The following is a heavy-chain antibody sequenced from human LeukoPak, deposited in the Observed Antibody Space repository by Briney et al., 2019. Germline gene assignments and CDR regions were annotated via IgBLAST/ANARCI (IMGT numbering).Heavy chain of an antibody. D-gene: IGHD6-19*01. V-gene: IGHV4-59*11. CDR1: GGSISSHY. Sequence: SETLSLTCTVSGGSISSHYWSWIWHPPRQGLGWIGYIYYSGSTNNNPSLKSRVTISVDTSKNHFSLKLSSVTAADTAVYYCARLSGVAVAGSGFDYWGQGTLVTVSS. CDR3: ARLSGVAVAGSGFDY. CDR2: IYYSGST. J-gene: IGHJ4*02.